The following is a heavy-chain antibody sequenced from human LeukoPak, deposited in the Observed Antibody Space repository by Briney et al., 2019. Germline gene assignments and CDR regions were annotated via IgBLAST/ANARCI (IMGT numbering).Heavy chain of an antibody. Sequence: GGSLRLSCAASGFTFSNPWMHWVRQAPGKRLVWVSRINTDGSTTNYADSVKGRFTISRDNARNTVYLQMNSLRAEDSAVYYCANSYSPPHFWGQGTLVTVSS. CDR3: ANSYSPPHF. J-gene: IGHJ4*02. V-gene: IGHV3-74*01. CDR1: GFTFSNPW. D-gene: IGHD3-10*01. CDR2: INTDGSTT.